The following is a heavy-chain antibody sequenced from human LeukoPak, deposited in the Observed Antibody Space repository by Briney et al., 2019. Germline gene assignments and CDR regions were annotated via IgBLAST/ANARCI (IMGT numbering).Heavy chain of an antibody. V-gene: IGHV1-8*01. D-gene: IGHD7-27*01. CDR2: MSPNSGNT. Sequence: GASVKVSCKASGYTFTSYDINWVRQATGQGLEYMGWMSPNSGNTGYVQKFQGRVTMTRNTAISTAYMELSSLRSGDTAVYYCVRTPPNWGADYWGQGTLVTVSS. J-gene: IGHJ4*02. CDR3: VRTPPNWGADY. CDR1: GYTFTSYD.